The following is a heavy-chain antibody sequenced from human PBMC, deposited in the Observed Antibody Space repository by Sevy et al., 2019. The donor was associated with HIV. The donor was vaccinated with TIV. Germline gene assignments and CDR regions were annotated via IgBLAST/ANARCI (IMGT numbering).Heavy chain of an antibody. Sequence: GGSLRLSCAASGFTFSSYAMSWVRQAPGKGLEWVSAISGSGGSTYYADSVKGRFTISRDNSKNTLYLQMNSLRAEDTAVYYCAKVSVVYYDSSGYYYEGGFSDYWGQGTLVTVSS. CDR3: AKVSVVYYDSSGYYYEGGFSDY. V-gene: IGHV3-23*01. D-gene: IGHD3-22*01. CDR2: ISGSGGST. J-gene: IGHJ4*02. CDR1: GFTFSSYA.